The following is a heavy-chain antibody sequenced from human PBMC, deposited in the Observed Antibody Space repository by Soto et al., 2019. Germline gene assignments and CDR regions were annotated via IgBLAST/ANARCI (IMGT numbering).Heavy chain of an antibody. Sequence: QLQLQESGPGLVKPSETLSLTCTVSGGSISSSSYYWGWIRQPPGKGLEWIGTIYYSGSTYYNPSLKSRVTISVDTSKSQFSLQLSSVTAADTAVYYCARSITMVRGVIIDYFDYWGQGTLVTVSS. CDR2: IYYSGST. J-gene: IGHJ4*02. V-gene: IGHV4-39*01. CDR1: GGSISSSSYY. D-gene: IGHD3-10*01. CDR3: ARSITMVRGVIIDYFDY.